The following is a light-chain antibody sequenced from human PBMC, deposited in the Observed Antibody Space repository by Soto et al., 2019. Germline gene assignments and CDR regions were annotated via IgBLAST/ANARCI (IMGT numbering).Light chain of an antibody. V-gene: IGKV1-8*01. CDR2: AAS. CDR1: QGISSY. CDR3: QQYYSYSKT. Sequence: AIRMIQSPSSFSESTGDRVTITCRASQGISSYLAWYQQKPGKAPKLLIYAASTLQSGVPSRFSGSGSGTNFNLTISCLQSEDFATYYCQQYYSYSKTFGQGTKVDI. J-gene: IGKJ1*01.